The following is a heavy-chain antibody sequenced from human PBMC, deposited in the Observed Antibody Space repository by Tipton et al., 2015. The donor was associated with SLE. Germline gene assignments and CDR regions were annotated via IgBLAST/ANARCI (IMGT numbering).Heavy chain of an antibody. D-gene: IGHD3-10*01. CDR3: ARGQLPYGSGSYFDD. Sequence: TLSLTCTVSGYSISSGSYWGWIRQPPRRGLEWIGNIYHSESTYYNPSLRSRVTISLDRSKNQFSLRLSSVTAADTAVYYCARGQLPYGSGSYFDDWGQGTMVTVPS. J-gene: IGHJ3*01. CDR1: GYSISSGSY. V-gene: IGHV4-38-2*02. CDR2: IYHSEST.